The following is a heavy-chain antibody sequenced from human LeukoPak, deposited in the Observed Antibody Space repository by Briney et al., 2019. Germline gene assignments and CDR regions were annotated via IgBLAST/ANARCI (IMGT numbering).Heavy chain of an antibody. D-gene: IGHD5-18*01. CDR3: ARDGSTAMAPQPLDY. V-gene: IGHV1-46*01. CDR2: INPNSGSK. Sequence: ASVTVSCKASGYTFTSYYMYWVRQAPGQGLEWMGNINPNSGSKTYAQKFQGRVTMTRDTSTSTVYMELRSLRSEDTAAYYCARDGSTAMAPQPLDYWGQGTLVTVSS. CDR1: GYTFTSYY. J-gene: IGHJ4*02.